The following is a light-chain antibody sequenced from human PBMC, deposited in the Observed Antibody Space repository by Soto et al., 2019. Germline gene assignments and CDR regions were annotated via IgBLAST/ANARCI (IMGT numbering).Light chain of an antibody. CDR2: GAS. CDR1: LTISDNY. CDR3: QQYNTWPPIT. V-gene: IGKV3-20*01. Sequence: IVLTHSPGTLSLSPGERATLSCRASLTISDNYLAWYQQKAGQAPRLVIFGASSRATGIPDRFSASGSGTDFTLTISRLEPEDFAVYYCQQYNTWPPITFGQGTRLEIK. J-gene: IGKJ5*01.